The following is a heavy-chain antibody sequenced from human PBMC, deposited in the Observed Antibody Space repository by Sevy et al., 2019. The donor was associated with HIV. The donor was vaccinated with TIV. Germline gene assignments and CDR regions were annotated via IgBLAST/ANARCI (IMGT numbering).Heavy chain of an antibody. D-gene: IGHD3-10*01. V-gene: IGHV3-30-3*01. CDR3: VRETTMLPRGAFDF. J-gene: IGHJ3*01. CDR1: GSTFSSYP. CDR2: ISFDGTDK. Sequence: GGSLRLSCAASGSTFSSYPMHWVRKAPGKGLEWVSFISFDGTDKYYADSVKGRFTITRDNSKNTLFLQMNSLRAEDTAFYYCVRETTMLPRGAFDFWGQGTMVTVSS.